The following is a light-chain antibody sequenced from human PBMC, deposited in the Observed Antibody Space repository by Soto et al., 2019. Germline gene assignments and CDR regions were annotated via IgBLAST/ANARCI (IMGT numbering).Light chain of an antibody. CDR1: QSISSSY. J-gene: IGKJ5*01. V-gene: IGKV3-20*01. CDR2: GAS. CDR3: QQYGSSPLIT. Sequence: EIVLAQSPGTPSLSPGKRATLSCRASQSISSSYLAWYQQRPGQPPRLLIYGASSRATGIPDRFSGSGSGTDFTLTINRLEPEDFAVYYCQQYGSSPLITFGQGTRLEIK.